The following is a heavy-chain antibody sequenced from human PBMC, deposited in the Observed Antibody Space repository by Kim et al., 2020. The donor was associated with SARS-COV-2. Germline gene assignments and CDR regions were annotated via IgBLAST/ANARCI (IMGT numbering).Heavy chain of an antibody. CDR3: ARAGGYCSGGSCYEFYY. CDR2: INSDGSST. D-gene: IGHD2-15*01. Sequence: GGSLRLSCAASGFTFSSYWMHWVRQAPGKGLVWVSRINSDGSSTSYADSVKGRFTISRDNAKNTLYLQMNSLRAEDTAVYYCARAGGYCSGGSCYEFYYWGQGTLVTVSS. CDR1: GFTFSSYW. J-gene: IGHJ4*02. V-gene: IGHV3-74*01.